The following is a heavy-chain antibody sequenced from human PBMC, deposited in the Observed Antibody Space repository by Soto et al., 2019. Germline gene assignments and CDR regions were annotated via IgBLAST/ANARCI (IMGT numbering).Heavy chain of an antibody. J-gene: IGHJ4*02. CDR2: ISGSGGST. CDR1: GFSFSSFA. V-gene: IGHV3-23*01. CDR3: ANVRPTRFSDY. D-gene: IGHD2-15*01. Sequence: EVQLLESGGGFVQPGGSLRLSCAASGFSFSSFAMTWVRQPPGKGLEWVSTISGSGGSTYYADSVKGRFTISRDSSKNTLHLQMNSLRAEDTAIYYWANVRPTRFSDYWCQGALVTVSS.